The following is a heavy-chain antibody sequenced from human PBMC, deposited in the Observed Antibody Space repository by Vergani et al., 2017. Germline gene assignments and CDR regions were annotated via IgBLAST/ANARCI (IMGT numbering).Heavy chain of an antibody. J-gene: IGHJ6*02. V-gene: IGHV1-69*06. CDR2: IIPIFGTA. D-gene: IGHD2-21*02. Sequence: QVQLVQSGAEVKKPGSSVKVSCKASGGTFSSYGISWVRQAPGQGLEWMGGIIPIFGTANYAQKFQGRLTITADTSTSTAYMELTSLRSQDTAVYYCARDPRGYGGDPEDYYYGMDVWGQGTTVTVSS. CDR1: GGTFSSYG. CDR3: ARDPRGYGGDPEDYYYGMDV.